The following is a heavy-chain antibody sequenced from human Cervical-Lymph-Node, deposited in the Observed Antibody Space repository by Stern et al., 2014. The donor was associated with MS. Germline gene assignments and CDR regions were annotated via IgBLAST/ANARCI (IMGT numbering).Heavy chain of an antibody. V-gene: IGHV1-69*06. D-gene: IGHD4-17*01. CDR3: ARDVDFGSNYGMDV. CDR2: IIPLFGTT. CDR1: GGTFSSYG. Sequence: VQLVESGAELKKPGSSVKVSCKASGGTFSSYGISWVRQAPGQGLEWMGGIIPLFGTTNYARRFLARVTITADISTSTAYMELSSLRFEDTAVYYCARDVDFGSNYGMDVWGQGTTVTVSS. J-gene: IGHJ6*02.